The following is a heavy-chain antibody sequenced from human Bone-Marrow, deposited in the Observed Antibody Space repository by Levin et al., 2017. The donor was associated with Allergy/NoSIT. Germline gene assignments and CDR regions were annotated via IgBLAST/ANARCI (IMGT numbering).Heavy chain of an antibody. CDR2: INPNSGGT. D-gene: IGHD6-19*01. J-gene: IGHJ3*02. V-gene: IGHV1-2*02. Sequence: GESLKISCKASGYTFTGYYMHWVRQAPGQGLEWMGWINPNSGGTNYAQKFQGRVTMTRDTSISTAYMELSRLRSDDTAVYYCARVPEKYGSGWRYAFDIWGQGTMVTVSS. CDR1: GYTFTGYY. CDR3: ARVPEKYGSGWRYAFDI.